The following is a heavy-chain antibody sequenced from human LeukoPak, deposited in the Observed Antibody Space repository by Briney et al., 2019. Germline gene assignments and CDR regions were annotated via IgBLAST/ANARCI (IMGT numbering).Heavy chain of an antibody. J-gene: IGHJ5*02. CDR1: GYTFSSHG. D-gene: IGHD6-19*01. V-gene: IGHV1-18*01. CDR3: ARDSSGFYQDYFDP. Sequence: ASVKVSCKASGYTFSSHGVAWVRQAPGRGLEWMGWISAYNDHTNYAQKFQDRVTMTTDTSTSTVYMELRSLRSDDTAVYYCARDSSGFYQDYFDPWGQGTLVTVSS. CDR2: ISAYNDHT.